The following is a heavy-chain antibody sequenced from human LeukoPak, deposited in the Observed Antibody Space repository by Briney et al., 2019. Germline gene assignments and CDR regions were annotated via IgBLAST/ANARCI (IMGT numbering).Heavy chain of an antibody. D-gene: IGHD4-23*01. CDR2: LSGSGGST. V-gene: IGHV3-23*01. CDR1: GFTFDDYG. Sequence: GGSLRLSCAASGFTFDDYGMSWVRQAPGKGLEWVSALSGSGGSTYYTDSVKGRFTISRDNSKNTLYLQMNRLRTEDTAVYYCARGSTVVTHFPRDYFDCWGQGTLVTVSS. J-gene: IGHJ4*02. CDR3: ARGSTVVTHFPRDYFDC.